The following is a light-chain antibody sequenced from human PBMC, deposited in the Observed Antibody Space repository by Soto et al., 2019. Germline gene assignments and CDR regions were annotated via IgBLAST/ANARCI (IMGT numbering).Light chain of an antibody. V-gene: IGLV2-18*02. Sequence: SALTQPASVSGSPGQSVAISCTGTRSDIGNFNRVSWYQQPPGTAPKVLIYEVTNRPSGVPDRFSGSKSGNTAFLIISGLQAEDEADYYCSSYTSTNTWVFGGGTKVTVL. CDR2: EVT. CDR1: RSDIGNFNR. J-gene: IGLJ3*02. CDR3: SSYTSTNTWV.